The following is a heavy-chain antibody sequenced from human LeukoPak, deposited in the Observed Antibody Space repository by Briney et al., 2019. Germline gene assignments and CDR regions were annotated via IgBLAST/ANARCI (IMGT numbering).Heavy chain of an antibody. CDR2: ISSSSSYI. Sequence: PGGSLRLSCAASGFTFSSYSMNWVRQAPGKGLEWVSSISSSSSYIYYADSVKGRFTISRDNAKNSLYLQMNSLRAEDTAVYYCARGLEYYYDSSGYYIVVKYFQHWGQGTLVTVSS. D-gene: IGHD3-22*01. CDR3: ARGLEYYYDSSGYYIVVKYFQH. J-gene: IGHJ1*01. CDR1: GFTFSSYS. V-gene: IGHV3-21*01.